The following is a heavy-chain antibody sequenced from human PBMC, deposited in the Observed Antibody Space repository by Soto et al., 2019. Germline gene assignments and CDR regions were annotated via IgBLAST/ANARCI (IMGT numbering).Heavy chain of an antibody. CDR1: GGTFSSYA. CDR3: ASLGGAGFGEPYYYYGMDV. Sequence: SVKVSCKASGGTFSSYAISWVRQAPGQGLEWMGGIIPIFGTANYAQKFQGRVTITADESTSTAYMELSSLRSEDTAVYYCASLGGAGFGEPYYYYGMDVWGQGTTVTVSS. D-gene: IGHD3-10*01. CDR2: IIPIFGTA. J-gene: IGHJ6*02. V-gene: IGHV1-69*13.